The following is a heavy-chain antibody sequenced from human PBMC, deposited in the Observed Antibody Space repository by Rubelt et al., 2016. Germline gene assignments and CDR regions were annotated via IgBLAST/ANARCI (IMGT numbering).Heavy chain of an antibody. CDR2: IYYNGNT. J-gene: IGHJ5*02. V-gene: IGHV4-39*02. CDR3: AKGESYCSGGSCLDWFDP. D-gene: IGHD2-15*01. Sequence: QLQLRESGPGLVKPSETLSLTCSVSGGSISNSLHYWGWIRQPPGKGLEWIGTIYYNGNTYYVPSPMSRIPITVDTSKNSFPLKRSSVTAAETAGYYCAKGESYCSGGSCLDWFDPWGQGTLVTVSS. CDR1: GGSISNSLHY.